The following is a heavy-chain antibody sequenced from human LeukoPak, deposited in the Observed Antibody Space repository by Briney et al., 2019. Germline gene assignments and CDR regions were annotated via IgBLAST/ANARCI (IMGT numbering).Heavy chain of an antibody. CDR2: ITGSGGRT. D-gene: IGHD1-26*01. J-gene: IGHJ4*02. CDR3: AKVRSGKNPWAGGFDS. V-gene: IGHV3-23*01. Sequence: GGYLRLSCAASGFTFSSYAMSWVRQAPGKGLEWVSSITGSGGRTYYADSVKGRFAISRDMSYNTLYLQMDTLRAEDTATYYCAKVRSGKNPWAGGFDSWGRGTLVTVTS. CDR1: GFTFSSYA.